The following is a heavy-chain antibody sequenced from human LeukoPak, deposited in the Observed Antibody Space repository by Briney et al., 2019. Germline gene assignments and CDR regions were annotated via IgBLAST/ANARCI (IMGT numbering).Heavy chain of an antibody. Sequence: GGSLRLACAASGFTFSSYSLNWVRQAPGKGLEGVSYISSSGNSIYYADSVQGRFNISRDNSKNTLFLQVNSLRAEDTAVYFCAKDVIRGSISYFESWGQGTQVAVSS. CDR1: GFTFSSYS. V-gene: IGHV3-48*01. CDR3: AKDVIRGSISYFES. J-gene: IGHJ4*02. CDR2: ISSSGNSI. D-gene: IGHD3-10*01.